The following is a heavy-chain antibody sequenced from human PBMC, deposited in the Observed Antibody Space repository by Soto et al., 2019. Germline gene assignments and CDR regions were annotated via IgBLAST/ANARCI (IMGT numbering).Heavy chain of an antibody. CDR3: VPWLAPTRFDY. CDR1: GFTFSSYA. Sequence: EVQLLESGGGLVQPGGSLRLSCAASGFTFSSYAMSWVRQAPGKGLEWVSAISGSGGSTYYADAVKGRFTISRDNSKNTLYLQMTSLRAEDTAVYYCVPWLAPTRFDYWGQGTLVTVSS. V-gene: IGHV3-23*01. CDR2: ISGSGGST. J-gene: IGHJ4*02. D-gene: IGHD6-19*01.